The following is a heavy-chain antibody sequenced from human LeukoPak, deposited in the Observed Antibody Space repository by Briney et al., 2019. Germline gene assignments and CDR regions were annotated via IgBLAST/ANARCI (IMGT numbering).Heavy chain of an antibody. V-gene: IGHV1-18*01. CDR3: ARDTGYCSGGSCSYYFDY. J-gene: IGHJ4*02. Sequence: ASVKVSCKASGYTFTSYGISWVRQAPGQGLEWMGWISAYNGNTNYAQKFQGRVTMTTDTSTSTAYMELRCLRSDDTAVYYCARDTGYCSGGSCSYYFDYWGQGTLATVSS. D-gene: IGHD2-15*01. CDR1: GYTFTSYG. CDR2: ISAYNGNT.